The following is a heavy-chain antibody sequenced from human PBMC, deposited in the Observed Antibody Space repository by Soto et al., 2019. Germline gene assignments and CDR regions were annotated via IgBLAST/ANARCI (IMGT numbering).Heavy chain of an antibody. CDR2: IYYSGST. CDR1: GGSISSGGYY. D-gene: IGHD2-2*01. J-gene: IGHJ6*02. CDR3: ARDIVVVPAAIFGGSYGMDV. V-gene: IGHV4-31*03. Sequence: QVQLQESGPGLVKPSQTLSLTCTVSGGSISSGGYYWSWIRQHPGKGLEWIGYIYYSGSTYYNPSLKCRVTISVDTSKNQFSLKLSSVTAADTAVYYCARDIVVVPAAIFGGSYGMDVWGQGTTVTVSS.